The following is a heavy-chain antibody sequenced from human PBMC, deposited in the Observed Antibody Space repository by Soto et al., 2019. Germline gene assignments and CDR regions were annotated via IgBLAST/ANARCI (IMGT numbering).Heavy chain of an antibody. V-gene: IGHV4-34*01. D-gene: IGHD3-22*01. CDR3: AGASAMIVVTD. J-gene: IGHJ4*02. CDR2: INHSGST. Sequence: SETLSLTCAVYGGSFSGYYWSWIRQPPGKGLEWIGEINHSGSTNYNPSLKSRVTISVDTSKNQFSLKLSAVTAADTAVYYCAGASAMIVVTDWGQGTLVTVSS. CDR1: GGSFSGYY.